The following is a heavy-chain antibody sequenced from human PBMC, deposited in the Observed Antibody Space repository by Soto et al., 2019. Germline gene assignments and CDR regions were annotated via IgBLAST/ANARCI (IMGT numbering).Heavy chain of an antibody. J-gene: IGHJ6*02. V-gene: IGHV3-74*01. Sequence: EVQLVESGGGLVQPGGSLRLSCAASGFTFSSYWMHWVRQAPGKGLVWVSRLNSDGSSTSYADSVKGRFTISRDNAKNTLYLQMNSLRAEDTAVYYCARVYEWFGEYDGMDVWGQGTTVTVSS. CDR2: LNSDGSST. D-gene: IGHD3-10*01. CDR3: ARVYEWFGEYDGMDV. CDR1: GFTFSSYW.